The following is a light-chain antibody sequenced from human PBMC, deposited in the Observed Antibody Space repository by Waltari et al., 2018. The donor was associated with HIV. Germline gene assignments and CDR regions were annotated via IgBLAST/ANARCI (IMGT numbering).Light chain of an antibody. CDR3: QQRRAWPIT. CDR1: QSVFTY. J-gene: IGKJ2*01. V-gene: IGKV3-11*01. CDR2: DAS. Sequence: EIVLTQSPVTLSFSVGERATVSCRASQSVFTYLAWYHQRPGQPPRLLIYDASNRATGIPPRFSASGSGTDFNLTISGLEFEDFGLYFCQQRRAWPITFGQGTKVEIK.